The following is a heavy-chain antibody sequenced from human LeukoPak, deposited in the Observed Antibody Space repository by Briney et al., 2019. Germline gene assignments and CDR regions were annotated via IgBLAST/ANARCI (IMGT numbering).Heavy chain of an antibody. CDR3: ARQVDTTMALPDY. CDR1: GYTFTSYG. J-gene: IGHJ4*02. D-gene: IGHD5-18*01. Sequence: ASVTVSCTTPGYTFTSYGVSWVRQAPGQRLEWMGWISTYNYNTNYAQKFRGRVTMTRDTSTSTVYMELRSLRSEDTAIYYCARQVDTTMALPDYWGQGTLVTVSS. V-gene: IGHV1-18*01. CDR2: ISTYNYNT.